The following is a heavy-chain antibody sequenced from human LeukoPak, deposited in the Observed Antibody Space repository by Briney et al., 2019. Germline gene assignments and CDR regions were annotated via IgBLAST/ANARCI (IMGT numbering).Heavy chain of an antibody. CDR1: GGSISSGDYY. J-gene: IGHJ3*02. V-gene: IGHV4-30-4*01. CDR2: IYYSGST. D-gene: IGHD3-22*01. CDR3: ARAPNYYDSSGYYLYAFDI. Sequence: SETLSLTCTVSGGSISSGDYYRSWIRQPPGKGLEWIGYIYYSGSTYYNPSLKSRVTISVDTSKNQFSLKLSSVTAADTAVYYCARAPNYYDSSGYYLYAFDIWGQGTMVTVSS.